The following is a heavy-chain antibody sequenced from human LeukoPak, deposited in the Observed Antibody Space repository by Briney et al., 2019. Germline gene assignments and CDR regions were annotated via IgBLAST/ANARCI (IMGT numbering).Heavy chain of an antibody. D-gene: IGHD5-18*01. CDR3: ARGPSIQLWGRLNAFDI. CDR2: FDPEDGET. V-gene: IGHV1-24*01. CDR1: GYTLTELS. J-gene: IGHJ3*02. Sequence: ASVKVSCKVSGYTLTELSMHWVRQAPGKGLEWMGGFDPEDGETIYAQKFQGRVTMTRNTSISTAYMELSSLRSEDTAVYYCARGPSIQLWGRLNAFDIWGQGTMVTVSS.